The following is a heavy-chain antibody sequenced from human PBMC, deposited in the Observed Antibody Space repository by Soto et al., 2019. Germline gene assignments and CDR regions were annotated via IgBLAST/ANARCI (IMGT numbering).Heavy chain of an antibody. CDR1: GGSISSGGYS. V-gene: IGHV4-30-2*01. J-gene: IGHJ4*02. Sequence: SATLSLTCAVSGGSISSGGYSWSWIRQPPGKGLEWIGYIYHSGSTYDNPSLKSRVTISVDRSKNQFSLKLSSVTAADTAVYYCARAYGSGRRGYDYWGQGTLVTVSS. CDR3: ARAYGSGRRGYDY. D-gene: IGHD3-10*01. CDR2: IYHSGST.